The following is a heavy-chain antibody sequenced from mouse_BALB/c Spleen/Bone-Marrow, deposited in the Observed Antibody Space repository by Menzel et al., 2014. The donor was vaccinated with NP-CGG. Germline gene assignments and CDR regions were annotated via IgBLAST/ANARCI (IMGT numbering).Heavy chain of an antibody. CDR1: GYTFTSYW. D-gene: IGHD2-1*01. V-gene: IGHV1-87*01. CDR3: ASPYGNYDAMDY. CDR2: IYPGDGDT. Sequence: SGAELARPGASVKLSCKASGYTFTSYWMQWVKQRPGQGLEWIGAIYPGDGDTRYTQKFRGKDTLTEDKSSNTAYMQLSSLTSEDSAVYCCASPYGNYDAMDYWGQGTPVTVSS. J-gene: IGHJ4*01.